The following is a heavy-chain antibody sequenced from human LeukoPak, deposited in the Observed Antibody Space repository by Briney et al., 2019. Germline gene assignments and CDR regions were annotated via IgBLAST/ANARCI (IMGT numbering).Heavy chain of an antibody. CDR1: GFTFSNNA. CDR3: AKAFGTNGHFQLPIDF. J-gene: IGHJ4*02. V-gene: IGHV3-23*01. Sequence: PGGSLRLSCAASGFTFSNNAMTWVRQAPGKGLECVSAITGTTATGDPPYYADSVKGRFTISRDNSRNTLYLQLNDLRAEDTAIYYCAKAFGTNGHFQLPIDFWGQGTLVTVSS. CDR2: ITGTTATGDPP. D-gene: IGHD2-8*01.